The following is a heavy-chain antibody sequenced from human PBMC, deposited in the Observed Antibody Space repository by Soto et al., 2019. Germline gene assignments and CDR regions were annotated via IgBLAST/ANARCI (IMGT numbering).Heavy chain of an antibody. D-gene: IGHD1-26*01. J-gene: IGHJ3*01. CDR3: ARRWGDAFDF. V-gene: IGHV4-31*03. Sequence: SETLSLTCTVSGDFISSGGYYWSWIRQHPGKGLEWIGYIYYSGSTYYNPSLKSRVTISVDTSKNQFSLKLSSVTAADTAVYYCARRWGDAFDFWGQGTMVTVSS. CDR1: GDFISSGGYY. CDR2: IYYSGST.